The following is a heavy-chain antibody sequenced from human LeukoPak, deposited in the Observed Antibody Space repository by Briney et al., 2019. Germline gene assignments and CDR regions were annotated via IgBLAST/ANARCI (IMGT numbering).Heavy chain of an antibody. Sequence: GGSLRLSCAGSGFKFDDYSMYWVRQVPGKGLQRVAGLTWNSGVMDYGDSVRGRFTISRDNAKSSLYLQMDSLTTEDTALYYCAKDFLRRGGGWDGLESWGQGTMVTVSS. V-gene: IGHV3-9*01. CDR3: AKDFLRRGGGWDGLES. D-gene: IGHD3-10*01. CDR2: LTWNSGVM. J-gene: IGHJ3*01. CDR1: GFKFDDYS.